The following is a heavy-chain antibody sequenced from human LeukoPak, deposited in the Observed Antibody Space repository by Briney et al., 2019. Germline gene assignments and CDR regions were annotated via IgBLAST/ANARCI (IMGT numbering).Heavy chain of an antibody. Sequence: GGSLRLSCAASGFTFTIFGLNWVRQAPGKVPEWVSYIDARSGITYYADSVQGRFTISRDNAKNSLYLQMNSLRAEDTAVYYCARDPYGSGSYYDYWGQGTLVTVSS. D-gene: IGHD1-26*01. CDR1: GFTFTIFG. CDR2: IDARSGIT. CDR3: ARDPYGSGSYYDY. J-gene: IGHJ4*02. V-gene: IGHV3-48*04.